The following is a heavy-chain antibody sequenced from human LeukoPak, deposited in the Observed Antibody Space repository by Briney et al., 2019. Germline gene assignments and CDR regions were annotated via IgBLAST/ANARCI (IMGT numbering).Heavy chain of an antibody. Sequence: GGSLRLSCAASGFTLICCGMHWVRQAPGKGLEWVAFIRYDGSTKYYTDSVKGRFTISRDNSRDTLYLQMNSLRAEDTAVYYCAKDGDDSIDYWGQGTLVTVSS. V-gene: IGHV3-30*02. CDR3: AKDGDDSIDY. D-gene: IGHD3-22*01. CDR2: IRYDGSTK. J-gene: IGHJ4*02. CDR1: GFTLICCG.